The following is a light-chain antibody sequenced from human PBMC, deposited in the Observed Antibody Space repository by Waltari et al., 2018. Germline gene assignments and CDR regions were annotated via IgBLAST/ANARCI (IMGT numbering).Light chain of an antibody. V-gene: IGLV1-47*01. J-gene: IGLJ3*02. CDR1: SSNIGSNY. Sequence: QSVLTQPPSASGTPGQRVTISCSGSSSNIGSNYVYWYQQLPGTAPKLLISTIDRRPSGVTARFSGSKSGTSASLAISGLRSEDEADYYCAAWDDSLSGRVFGGGTKLTVL. CDR3: AAWDDSLSGRV. CDR2: TID.